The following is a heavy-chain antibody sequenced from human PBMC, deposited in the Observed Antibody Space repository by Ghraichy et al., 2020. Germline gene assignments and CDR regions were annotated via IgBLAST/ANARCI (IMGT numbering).Heavy chain of an antibody. Sequence: GESLNISCAASGFTFSSYSMNWVRQAPGKGLEWVSSISSSSSYIYYADSVKGRFTISRDNAKNSLYLQMNSLRAEDTAVYYCARDLEPCSGGSCFYGYGMDVWGQGTTVTVSS. CDR3: ARDLEPCSGGSCFYGYGMDV. D-gene: IGHD2-15*01. J-gene: IGHJ6*02. CDR1: GFTFSSYS. CDR2: ISSSSSYI. V-gene: IGHV3-21*01.